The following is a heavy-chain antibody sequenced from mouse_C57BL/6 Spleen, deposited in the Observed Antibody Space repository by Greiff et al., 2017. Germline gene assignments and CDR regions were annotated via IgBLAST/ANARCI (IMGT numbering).Heavy chain of an antibody. CDR3: ARRWDEDFDY. D-gene: IGHD4-1*01. Sequence: EVQLQQSGPELVKPGASVKISCKASGYTFTDYYMNWVKQSHGKSLEWIGDINPNNGGTSYNQKFKGKATLTVDKSSSTAYMELRSLTSEDSAVYYCARRWDEDFDYWGQGTTLTVSS. J-gene: IGHJ2*01. CDR1: GYTFTDYY. CDR2: INPNNGGT. V-gene: IGHV1-26*01.